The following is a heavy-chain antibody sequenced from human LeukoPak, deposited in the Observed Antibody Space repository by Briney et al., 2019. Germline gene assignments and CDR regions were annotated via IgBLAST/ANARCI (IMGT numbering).Heavy chain of an antibody. CDR2: IYDSGST. Sequence: PSETLSLTCTVSGASIRSGDYYWSWIRQPPGRGLEWIEYIYDSGSTHYNPSLKSRLTKSVYTSENRFSLKLSSVTAHDTAVYYCARDCSGGSCYGAFDIWGQGTMVTVSS. V-gene: IGHV4-30-4*01. CDR1: GASIRSGDYY. CDR3: ARDCSGGSCYGAFDI. D-gene: IGHD2-15*01. J-gene: IGHJ3*02.